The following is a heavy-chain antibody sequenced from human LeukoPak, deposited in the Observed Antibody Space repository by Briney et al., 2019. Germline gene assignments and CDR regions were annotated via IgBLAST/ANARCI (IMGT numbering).Heavy chain of an antibody. V-gene: IGHV1-18*04. CDR1: GYSFTTYG. Sequence: GASVKVSCKASGYSFTTYGISWVRQAPGQGLEWMGWISAYNGNTNYAQKLQGRVTVTTDTSTSTAYMELRSLRSDDTAVYYCAREYSSSSSSYYYYMDVWGKGTTVTVSS. D-gene: IGHD6-6*01. CDR3: AREYSSSSSSYYYYMDV. J-gene: IGHJ6*03. CDR2: ISAYNGNT.